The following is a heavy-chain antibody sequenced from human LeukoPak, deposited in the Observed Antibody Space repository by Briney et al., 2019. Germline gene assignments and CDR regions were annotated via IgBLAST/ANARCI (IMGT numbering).Heavy chain of an antibody. CDR2: IYYSGST. J-gene: IGHJ3*02. CDR1: GGSISSSSYY. Sequence: PSETLSLTCTVSGGSISSSSYYWGWIRQPPGKGLEWIGSIYYSGSTYYNPSLKSRVTISVDTSKNQFSLKLSSVTAADTAVYYCASRGLAYCGGDCPADAFDIWGQGTMVTVSS. D-gene: IGHD2-21*02. CDR3: ASRGLAYCGGDCPADAFDI. V-gene: IGHV4-39*01.